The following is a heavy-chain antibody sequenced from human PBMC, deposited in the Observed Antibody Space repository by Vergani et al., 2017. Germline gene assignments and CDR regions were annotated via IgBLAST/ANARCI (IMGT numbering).Heavy chain of an antibody. V-gene: IGHV3-33*01. CDR3: ASQGPSMITFGGVITNPYYYYGMDV. J-gene: IGHJ6*02. CDR1: GFTFSSYG. Sequence: QVQLVESGGGVVQPGRSLRLSCAASGFTFSSYGMHWVRQAPGKGLEWVAVIWYDGSNKYYADSVKGRFTISRDNSKNTLYLQMNSLRAEDTAVYYCASQGPSMITFGGVITNPYYYYGMDVWGQGTTVTVSS. CDR2: IWYDGSNK. D-gene: IGHD3-16*01.